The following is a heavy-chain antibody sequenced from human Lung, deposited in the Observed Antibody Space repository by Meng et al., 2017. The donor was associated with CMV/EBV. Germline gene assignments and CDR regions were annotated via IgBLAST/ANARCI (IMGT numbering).Heavy chain of an antibody. CDR2: INHSGST. D-gene: IGHD3-3*01. V-gene: IGHV4-34*01. CDR1: GWSFSGYY. J-gene: IGHJ4*02. CDR3: ARGRYDFWSGYYRGYFDY. Sequence: SETLSLXCAAYGWSFSGYYWSWIRQPPGKGLEWIGEINHSGSTNYNPSLKSRVTISVDTSKNQFSLKLSSVTAADTAVYYCARGRYDFWSGYYRGYFDYWGQGXLVTVSS.